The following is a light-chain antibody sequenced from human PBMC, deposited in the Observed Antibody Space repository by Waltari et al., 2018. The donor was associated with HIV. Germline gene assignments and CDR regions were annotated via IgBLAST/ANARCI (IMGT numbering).Light chain of an antibody. CDR2: EAA. V-gene: IGKV3-15*01. Sequence: EIVMTQSPPTLSVSPGQRVTLSRRASQSISAKVAWYQQRPGQAPRLLIYEAATRPTGIPAMFSGSVSGTEFTLTISSLQSEDFATYFCQQYDSGPRGITFGQGTMLEIK. CDR3: QQYDSGPRGIT. J-gene: IGKJ2*01. CDR1: QSISAK.